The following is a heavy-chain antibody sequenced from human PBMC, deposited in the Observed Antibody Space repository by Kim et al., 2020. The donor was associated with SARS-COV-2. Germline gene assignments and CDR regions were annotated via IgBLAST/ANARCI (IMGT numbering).Heavy chain of an antibody. Sequence: SETLSLTCTVSGGSISSYYWSWIRQPPGKGLEWIGYIYYSGSTNYNPSLKSRVTISVDTSKNQFSLKLSSVTAADTAVYYCARARFGEDASDAFDIWGQGTMVTVSS. J-gene: IGHJ3*02. CDR3: ARARFGEDASDAFDI. CDR1: GGSISSYY. D-gene: IGHD3-10*01. CDR2: IYYSGST. V-gene: IGHV4-59*13.